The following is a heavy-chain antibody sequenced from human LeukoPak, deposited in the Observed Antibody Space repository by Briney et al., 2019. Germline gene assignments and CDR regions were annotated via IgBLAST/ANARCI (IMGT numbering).Heavy chain of an antibody. J-gene: IGHJ6*03. Sequence: SETLSLTCTVSGGSISSGSYYWSWIRQPAGKGLEWIGRIYTSGSTNYNPSLKSRVTISVDTSKNQFSLKLSSVTAADTAVYYGAREEYQLLGTYYYYYMDVWGKGTTVTVSS. D-gene: IGHD2-2*01. CDR3: AREEYQLLGTYYYYYMDV. CDR2: IYTSGST. CDR1: GGSISSGSYY. V-gene: IGHV4-61*02.